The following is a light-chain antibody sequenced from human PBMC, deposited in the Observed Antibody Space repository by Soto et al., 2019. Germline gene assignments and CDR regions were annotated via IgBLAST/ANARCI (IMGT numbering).Light chain of an antibody. Sequence: DIQVTHSPSSLCGSVVDRVTLTFLTSQRIGTFLNWYQHRQGRAPKLLIYSASTLQSGVPSRFSGSGYGTEFTLTISSLQPEDFATYYCQKRNSYPINCGKGKRRAIK. CDR2: SAS. CDR1: QRIGTF. CDR3: QKRNSYPIN. J-gene: IGKJ5*01. V-gene: IGKV1-9*01.